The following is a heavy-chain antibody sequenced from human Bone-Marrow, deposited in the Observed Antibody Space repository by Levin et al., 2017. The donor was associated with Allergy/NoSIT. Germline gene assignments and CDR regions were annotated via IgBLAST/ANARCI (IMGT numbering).Heavy chain of an antibody. CDR3: ERSVEAAALRWDGMDV. V-gene: IGHV1-69*02. CDR2: IIPILGIA. CDR1: GGTFSSYT. J-gene: IGHJ6*02. D-gene: IGHD6-13*01. Sequence: ASVKVSCKASGGTFSSYTISWVRQAPGQGLEWMGRIIPILGIANYAQKFQGRVTITADKSTSTAYMELSSLRSEDTAVYYCERSVEAAALRWDGMDVWGQGTTVTVSS.